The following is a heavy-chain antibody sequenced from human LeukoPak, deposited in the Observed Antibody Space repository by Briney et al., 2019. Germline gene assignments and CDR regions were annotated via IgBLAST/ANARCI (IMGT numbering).Heavy chain of an antibody. J-gene: IGHJ4*02. CDR2: INPSGGST. V-gene: IGHV1-46*01. CDR3: ARDGRLYGSGNYADY. Sequence: GGSLRLSCAASGYTFTSYYMHWVRQAPGQGLEWMGIINPSGGSTSYAQKFQGRVTMTRDMSTSTVYMELSSLRSEDTAVYYCARDGRLYGSGNYADYWGQGTLVTVSS. CDR1: GYTFTSYY. D-gene: IGHD3-10*01.